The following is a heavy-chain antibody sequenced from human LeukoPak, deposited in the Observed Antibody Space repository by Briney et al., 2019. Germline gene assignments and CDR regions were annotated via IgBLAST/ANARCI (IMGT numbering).Heavy chain of an antibody. CDR1: GFTFDDYA. Sequence: GGSLRLSCAASGFTFDDYAMHWVRQAPGKGLEWVSGISWNSGSIGYADSVKGRFTISRDNAKNSLYLQMNSLRAEDTALYYCAKDTAAAGDYYYYGMDVWGQGTTVTVSS. CDR3: AKDTAAAGDYYYYGMDV. J-gene: IGHJ6*02. CDR2: ISWNSGSI. V-gene: IGHV3-9*01. D-gene: IGHD6-13*01.